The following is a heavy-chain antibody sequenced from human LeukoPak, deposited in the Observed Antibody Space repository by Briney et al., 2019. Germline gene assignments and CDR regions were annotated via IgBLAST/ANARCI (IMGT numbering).Heavy chain of an antibody. J-gene: IGHJ4*02. CDR2: IYYSGST. CDR1: GGSISSSSYY. D-gene: IGHD1-26*01. Sequence: PSETLSLTCTVSGGSISSSSYYWGWIRQPPGKGLEWIGSIYYSGSTYYNPSLKSRVTISVDTSKNQFSLKLSSVTAADTAVYYCARLGATHFVDYWGQGTLVTISS. V-gene: IGHV4-39*01. CDR3: ARLGATHFVDY.